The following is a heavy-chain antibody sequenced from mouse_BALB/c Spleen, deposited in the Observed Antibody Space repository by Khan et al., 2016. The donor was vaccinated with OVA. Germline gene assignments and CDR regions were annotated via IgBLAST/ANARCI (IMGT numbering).Heavy chain of an antibody. D-gene: IGHD1-1*01. Sequence: QIQLVQSGPELKKPGETVKISCKASGYTFTNYRMNWMKQAPGKGLKWMGWINTYTGEPTYGDDFKGRFAFSLETAASTAYLQINNLKNEDMSTYFCARESSYWYFDVWGAWTTVTVSS. J-gene: IGHJ1*01. CDR3: ARESSYWYFDV. CDR1: GYTFTNYR. V-gene: IGHV9-1*02. CDR2: INTYTGEP.